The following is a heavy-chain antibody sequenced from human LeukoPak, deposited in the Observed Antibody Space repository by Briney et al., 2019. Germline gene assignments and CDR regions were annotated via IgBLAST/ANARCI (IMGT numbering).Heavy chain of an antibody. Sequence: PGGSLRLSCAASGFTFSNYWMHWVRQAPGKGLVWVSRMNSDGSSTSCADSVKGRFTISRDNAKNTLYLQMNSLRAEDTAVFYCARGRVAANYLDYWGQGTLVTVSS. D-gene: IGHD2-15*01. V-gene: IGHV3-74*01. J-gene: IGHJ4*02. CDR2: MNSDGSST. CDR3: ARGRVAANYLDY. CDR1: GFTFSNYW.